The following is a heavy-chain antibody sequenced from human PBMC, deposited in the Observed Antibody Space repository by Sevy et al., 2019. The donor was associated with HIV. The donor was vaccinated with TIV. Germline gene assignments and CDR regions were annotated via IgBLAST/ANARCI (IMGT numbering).Heavy chain of an antibody. J-gene: IGHJ3*02. Sequence: GGSLRLSCVASGFTFSNAWMSWVRQAPGKGLEWVGRIKSKTDGGTTDYAAPVKGRFTISRDDSKNTLYLQMNSLKTEDTAVYYCTTDTTSSFAFDIWGQGTMVTVSS. CDR3: TTDTTSSFAFDI. D-gene: IGHD2-2*01. V-gene: IGHV3-15*01. CDR1: GFTFSNAW. CDR2: IKSKTDGGTT.